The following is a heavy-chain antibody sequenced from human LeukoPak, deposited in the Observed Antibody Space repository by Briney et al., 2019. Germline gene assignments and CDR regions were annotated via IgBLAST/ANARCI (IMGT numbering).Heavy chain of an antibody. J-gene: IGHJ5*02. V-gene: IGHV3-48*01. Sequence: GGSLRLSCAASGFTFSSYGMHWVRQAPGKGLEWVSHIRSTGDTFYADSVKGRFTISRDNARNSLYLQMNSLRAEDTAMYYCARDAGNSGYGCDLWGQGTLVTVSS. D-gene: IGHD5-12*01. CDR3: ARDAGNSGYGCDL. CDR1: GFTFSSYG. CDR2: IRSTGDT.